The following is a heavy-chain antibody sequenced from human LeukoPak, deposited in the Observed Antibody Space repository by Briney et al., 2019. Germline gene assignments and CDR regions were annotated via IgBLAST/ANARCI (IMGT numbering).Heavy chain of an antibody. D-gene: IGHD3-22*01. CDR1: GGSISSSSDY. J-gene: IGHJ4*02. CDR2: IYYSGST. Sequence: SSETLSLTCTVSGGSISSSSDYWGWIRQPPGKGLEWIGTIYYSGSTYINPSLMGRVTMSVDASRNQFSLRLSSVTAVDTAVYYCARPKSSSYYGFDYWGQGTLVTVSS. V-gene: IGHV4-39*01. CDR3: ARPKSSSYYGFDY.